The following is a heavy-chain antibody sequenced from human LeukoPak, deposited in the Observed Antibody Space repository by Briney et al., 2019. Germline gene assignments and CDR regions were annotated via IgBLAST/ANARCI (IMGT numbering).Heavy chain of an antibody. J-gene: IGHJ4*02. V-gene: IGHV4-59*13. CDR1: GASFSSYY. CDR3: ARDEHGDFQGFDY. CDR2: IHYRGTT. Sequence: SETLSLTCTVSGASFSSYYWNWIRQSPGKGLEWLGNIHYRGTTNYNPSLKNRVTLSLDTSKSQFVLKVTSVTAADTAVYYCARDEHGDFQGFDYWGQGTRVTVSS. D-gene: IGHD4-17*01.